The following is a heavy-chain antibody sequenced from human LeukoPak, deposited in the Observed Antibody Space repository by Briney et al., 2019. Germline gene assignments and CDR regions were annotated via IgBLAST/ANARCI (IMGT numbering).Heavy chain of an antibody. CDR2: INQDGGRI. CDR3: ARDYLVAATANDAFDI. D-gene: IGHD2-15*01. Sequence: GGSLRLSCAASGFTFNSHWMNWVRQTPGKGLEWVGIINQDGGRIGYGDSVKGRFTISRDNAKNSLYLQMNSLRAEDTAVYYCARDYLVAATANDAFDIWGQGTMVTVSS. V-gene: IGHV3-7*03. CDR1: GFTFNSHW. J-gene: IGHJ3*02.